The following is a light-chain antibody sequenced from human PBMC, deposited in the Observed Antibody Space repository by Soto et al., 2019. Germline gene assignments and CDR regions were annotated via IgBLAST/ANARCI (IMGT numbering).Light chain of an antibody. CDR3: QQYKNYPLP. Sequence: MQMTQPPSSVSASVGDRVTIACRTRQVISGGVAWYQQTPEKAPKSLIFATSGLESDARLRFSGSEYATNFTLTIIRLHHEEFAPYYCQQYKNYPLPFGGGPQLDIK. CDR2: ATS. J-gene: IGKJ4*01. V-gene: IGKV1D-16*02. CDR1: QVISGG.